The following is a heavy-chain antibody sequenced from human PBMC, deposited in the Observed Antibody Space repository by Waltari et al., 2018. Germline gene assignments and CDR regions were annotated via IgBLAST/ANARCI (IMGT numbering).Heavy chain of an antibody. Sequence: QVQLVQSXAEVKKPGSPVKVSCKASGGTFSSYAISWVXQAPGQGLEWMGRIIPIFGTANYAQKFQGRVTXXXXKSTSTAYMELSSLRSEXTAVYYCARVSGVEISPCSSGWYGVDYWGQGTXXXVSS. CDR1: GGTFSSYA. V-gene: IGHV1-69*08. CDR3: ARVSGVEISPCSSGWYGVDY. D-gene: IGHD6-19*01. CDR2: IIPIFGTA. J-gene: IGHJ4*02.